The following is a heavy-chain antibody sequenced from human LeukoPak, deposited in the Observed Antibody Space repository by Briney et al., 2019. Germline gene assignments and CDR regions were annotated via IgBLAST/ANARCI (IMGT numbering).Heavy chain of an antibody. CDR3: ASDYDFWSGPIDY. J-gene: IGHJ4*02. CDR1: RFTFSNYW. CDR2: IKEDGSEK. V-gene: IGHV3-7*01. D-gene: IGHD3-3*01. Sequence: PGGSLRLSCTASRFTFSNYWMSWVRQAPGKGLEWVANIKEDGSEKYYADSVKGRFTISRDNAKNSLYLQMNSLRAEDTAVYYCASDYDFWSGPIDYWGQGTLVTVSS.